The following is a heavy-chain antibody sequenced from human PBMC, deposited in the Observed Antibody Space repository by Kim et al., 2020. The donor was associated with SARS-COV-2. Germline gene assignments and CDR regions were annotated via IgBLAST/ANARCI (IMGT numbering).Heavy chain of an antibody. CDR2: ISGSGGST. V-gene: IGHV3-23*01. CDR1: GFTFSSYA. Sequence: GGSLRLSCAASGFTFSSYAMSWVRQAPGKGLEWVSAISGSGGSTYYADSVKGRFTISRDNSKNTLYLQMNSLRAEDTAVYYCAKDPARKYSSGWSSNWFDPWGQGTLVTVSS. CDR3: AKDPARKYSSGWSSNWFDP. J-gene: IGHJ5*02. D-gene: IGHD6-19*01.